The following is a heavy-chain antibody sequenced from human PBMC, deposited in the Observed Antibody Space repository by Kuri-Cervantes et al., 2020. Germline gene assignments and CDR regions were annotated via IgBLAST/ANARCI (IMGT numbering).Heavy chain of an antibody. J-gene: IGHJ6*02. CDR2: IYYSGST. Sequence: SETLSLTCTVSGGSVSSGSYYWSWIRQPPGKGLEWIGYIYYSGSTNYNPSLKSRVTISVDTSKNQFSLKLSSVTAADTAVYYCARNPFSDGYYYGMDVWGQGTTVTVSS. CDR1: GGSVSSGSYY. D-gene: IGHD2-21*02. CDR3: ARNPFSDGYYYGMDV. V-gene: IGHV4-61*01.